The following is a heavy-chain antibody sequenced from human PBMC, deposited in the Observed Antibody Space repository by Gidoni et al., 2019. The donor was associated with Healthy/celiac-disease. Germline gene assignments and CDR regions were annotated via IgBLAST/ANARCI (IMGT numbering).Heavy chain of an antibody. CDR3: ARVVERDFWGTGGQYYFDY. CDR1: VGSISSGGYS. CDR2: IYYSGST. V-gene: IGHV4-31*03. Sequence: QVQLQESGPGLVKPSQTLSLTFTVSVGSISSGGYSWSWIRQHPGKGLEWIGYIYYSGSTDYNPSLKSRVTISVDTSKNQFSLKLSSVTAADTAVYYCARVVERDFWGTGGQYYFDYWGQGTLVTVSS. D-gene: IGHD3-3*01. J-gene: IGHJ4*02.